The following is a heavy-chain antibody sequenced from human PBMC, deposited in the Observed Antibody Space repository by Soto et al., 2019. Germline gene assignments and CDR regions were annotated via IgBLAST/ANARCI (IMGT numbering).Heavy chain of an antibody. Sequence: GXSGKLSCRAAGYTCTSHGICWVRQAPGQGLEWMGWISTYNGNTNYAQKLHGRATMTTDTSTSTAHMEVRSLRSDDTAVYYCATLTYTSGLDQWGQGTQVTVSS. J-gene: IGHJ4*02. CDR2: ISTYNGNT. CDR1: GYTCTSHG. D-gene: IGHD6-19*01. CDR3: ATLTYTSGLDQ. V-gene: IGHV1-18*01.